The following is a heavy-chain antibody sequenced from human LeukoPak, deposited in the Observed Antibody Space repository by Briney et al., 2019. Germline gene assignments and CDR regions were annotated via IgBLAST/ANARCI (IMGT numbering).Heavy chain of an antibody. V-gene: IGHV1-46*01. CDR2: INPSGGST. Sequence: GASVKVSCKASGYTFTSYYMHWVRQAPGQGLEWMGIINPSGGSTNYAQKLQGRVTMTTDTSTSTAYMELRSLRSDDTAVYYCARAPEGYCSGGSCRWFDPWGQGTLVTVSS. J-gene: IGHJ5*02. CDR1: GYTFTSYY. CDR3: ARAPEGYCSGGSCRWFDP. D-gene: IGHD2-15*01.